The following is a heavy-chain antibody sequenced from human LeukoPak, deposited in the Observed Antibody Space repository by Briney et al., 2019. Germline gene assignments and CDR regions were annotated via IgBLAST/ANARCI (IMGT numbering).Heavy chain of an antibody. V-gene: IGHV1-18*01. D-gene: IGHD3-22*01. Sequence: GASVKVSCKASGYTFTSYGISWVRQAPGQGLEWMGWISAYNGNTNYAQKLQGRVTMTTDTSTSTAYMELRSLRSDDTAVYYCARASGYYGFSLYYFDYWGQGTLVTVSS. CDR2: ISAYNGNT. J-gene: IGHJ4*02. CDR1: GYTFTSYG. CDR3: ARASGYYGFSLYYFDY.